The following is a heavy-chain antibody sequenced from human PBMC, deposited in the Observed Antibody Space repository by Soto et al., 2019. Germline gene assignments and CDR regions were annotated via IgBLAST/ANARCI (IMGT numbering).Heavy chain of an antibody. CDR2: IYYSGST. Sequence: SETLSLTCTVSGGSINNSRYYWGWIRQSPGKGLEWIGTIYYSGSTYYDPSFKSRVTMSVDTSQNQFFLNLSSVTAADTAVYNFARPRFPWSYYYGLDVWGQGTTVTVSS. J-gene: IGHJ6*02. V-gene: IGHV4-39*01. D-gene: IGHD3-3*01. CDR1: GGSINNSRYY. CDR3: ARPRFPWSYYYGLDV.